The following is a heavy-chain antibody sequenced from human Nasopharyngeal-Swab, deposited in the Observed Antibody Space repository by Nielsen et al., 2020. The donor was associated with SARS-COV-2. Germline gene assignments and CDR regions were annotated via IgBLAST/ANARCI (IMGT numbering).Heavy chain of an antibody. D-gene: IGHD2-2*01. Sequence: SGTLSLTCTVSGGSISSGSYYWSWIRQPAGKGLEWIGRIYTSGSTNYNPSLKSRVTISVDTSKNQFSLKLSSVTAADTAVYYCATIGVPAAMDVWGKGTTVTVSS. CDR1: GGSISSGSYY. CDR3: ATIGVPAAMDV. J-gene: IGHJ6*04. CDR2: IYTSGST. V-gene: IGHV4-61*02.